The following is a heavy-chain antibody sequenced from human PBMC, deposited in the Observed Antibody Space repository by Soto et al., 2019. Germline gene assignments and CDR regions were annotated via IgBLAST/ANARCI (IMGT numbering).Heavy chain of an antibody. CDR1: GDTFTDYY. Sequence: QVQLMQSGAEVKKPGASVKVSCKASGDTFTDYYIHWVRQAPGQGLEWMGTVNPSGGYTTYAQHFMGRVTMPRDTSTSTLYMELTSLTSDDTAIYYCARGGHVVVVTAALDYWGQGTLVTVSS. V-gene: IGHV1-46*01. D-gene: IGHD2-21*02. J-gene: IGHJ4*02. CDR3: ARGGHVVVVTAALDY. CDR2: VNPSGGYT.